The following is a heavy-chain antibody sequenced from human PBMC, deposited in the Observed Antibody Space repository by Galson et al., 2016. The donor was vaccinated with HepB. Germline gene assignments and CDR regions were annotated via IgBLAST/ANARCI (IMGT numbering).Heavy chain of an antibody. CDR1: GYTFTTSG. CDR3: ARDVQYRFDS. V-gene: IGHV1-18*01. CDR2: ISTHSGNT. D-gene: IGHD2/OR15-2a*01. Sequence: SVKVSCKASGYTFTTSGISWVRQAPGQGLEWMGWISTHSGNTKYAQKFQGGLTLTTDSSTTTAYMELRSLRFDDTALYYCARDVQYRFDSWGQGILVTVSS. J-gene: IGHJ4*02.